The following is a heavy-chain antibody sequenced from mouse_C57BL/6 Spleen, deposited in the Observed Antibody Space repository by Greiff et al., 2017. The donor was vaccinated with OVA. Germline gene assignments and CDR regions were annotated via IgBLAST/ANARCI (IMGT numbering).Heavy chain of an antibody. J-gene: IGHJ3*01. D-gene: IGHD2-4*01. Sequence: VQLQQPGTELVKPGASVKLSCKASGYTFTSYWMHWVKQRPGQGLEWIGWIYPRDGSTKYNEKFKGKATLTVDTSSSTAYMELHSLTSEDSAVYFCARSIYYDYAWFAYWGQGTLVTVSA. CDR1: GYTFTSYW. CDR2: IYPRDGST. V-gene: IGHV1-85*01. CDR3: ARSIYYDYAWFAY.